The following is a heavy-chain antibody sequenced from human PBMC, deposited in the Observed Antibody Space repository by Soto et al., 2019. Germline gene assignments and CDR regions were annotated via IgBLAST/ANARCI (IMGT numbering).Heavy chain of an antibody. J-gene: IGHJ5*02. CDR2: VHYSGST. CDR1: GYSISSGYY. Sequence: PSETLSLTCAVSGYSISSGYYWGWIRQPPGKGLEWIGSVHYSGSTYYNPSLKSRVTISIDTSKNQISLKLTSVTAADTAVYYCARVDNIVAVKWFGPWGQGTLVTVSS. CDR3: ARVDNIVAVKWFGP. D-gene: IGHD6-13*01. V-gene: IGHV4-38-2*01.